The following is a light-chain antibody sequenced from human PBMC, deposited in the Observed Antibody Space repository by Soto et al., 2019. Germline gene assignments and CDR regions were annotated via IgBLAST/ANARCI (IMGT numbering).Light chain of an antibody. J-gene: IGKJ1*01. CDR1: QSVSNNY. V-gene: IGKV3-20*01. CDR3: QQYGDLPWT. CDR2: GAS. Sequence: EIVLTQSPGTLSLSPGARATLSCRASQSVSNNYLAWYQQKPGQAPRLLIYGASSRATGIPDRFSGSGSGTDFTLTIDRLESEDFAVYFCQQYGDLPWTFGQGTKVDIK.